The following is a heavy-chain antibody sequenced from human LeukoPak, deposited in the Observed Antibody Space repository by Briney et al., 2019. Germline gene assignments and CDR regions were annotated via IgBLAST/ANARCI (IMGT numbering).Heavy chain of an antibody. D-gene: IGHD4-23*01. CDR3: ARGTAVDAFDI. CDR2: IYYSGST. CDR1: GGSVSSGSYY. J-gene: IGHJ3*02. V-gene: IGHV4-61*01. Sequence: SETLSLTCTVSGGSVSSGSYYWSWIRQPPGKGLEWTGYIYYSGSTNYNPSLKSRVTISVDTSKNQFSLKLSSVTAADTAVYYCARGTAVDAFDIWGQGTMVTVSS.